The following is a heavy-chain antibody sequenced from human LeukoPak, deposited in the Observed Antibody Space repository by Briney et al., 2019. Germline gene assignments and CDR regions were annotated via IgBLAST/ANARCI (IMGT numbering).Heavy chain of an antibody. V-gene: IGHV3-23*01. Sequence: GGSLSLSCAASGFTFNSYAMTWVRQTPGKGLGWVSSISGSEGRTYYADSAKGRFTISRDNSKNTLYLRMNNLRADDTAVYYCAKGRISSTVRDFDYWGQGTLVTVSS. D-gene: IGHD3-3*01. CDR3: AKGRISSTVRDFDY. CDR2: ISGSEGRT. J-gene: IGHJ4*02. CDR1: GFTFNSYA.